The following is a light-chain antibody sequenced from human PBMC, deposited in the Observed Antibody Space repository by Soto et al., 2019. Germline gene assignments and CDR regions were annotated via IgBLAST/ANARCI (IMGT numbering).Light chain of an antibody. CDR1: QSIRNF. CDR2: GAS. J-gene: IGKJ1*01. Sequence: EIVLTQSPGTLSLSPGERATLSCRASQSIRNFLAWYQRKPGQAPGLLIYGASKRATGTPDRFIGSGSGTDFTLTISRLESEDFAVYYCQQYGSSPGTFGQGTKV. CDR3: QQYGSSPGT. V-gene: IGKV3-20*01.